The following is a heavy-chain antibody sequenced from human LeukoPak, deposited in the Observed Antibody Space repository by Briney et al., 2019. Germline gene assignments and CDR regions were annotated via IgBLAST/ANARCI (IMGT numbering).Heavy chain of an antibody. V-gene: IGHV3-23*01. CDR3: AKRGVVIRVILVGFHKEAYYFDS. CDR2: ISDSGGST. J-gene: IGHJ4*02. Sequence: QPGGSLLLSCAVSGITLSNYGMSWVRPAPGKGREWVAGISDSGGSTNYADSVKGRFTISRDNPKNTLYLQMNSLRAEDTAVYFCAKRGVVIRVILVGFHKEAYYFDSWGQGALVTVSS. D-gene: IGHD3-22*01. CDR1: GITLSNYG.